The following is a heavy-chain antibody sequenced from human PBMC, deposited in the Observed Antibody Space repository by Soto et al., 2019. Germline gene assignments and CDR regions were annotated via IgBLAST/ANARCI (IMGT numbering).Heavy chain of an antibody. Sequence: QVQLVQSGTEVKKPGSSVKVSSKASGDTFTIFAISWVRQAPGQGLEWMGGIIPTIGTTNYAQRFQGRITITGDESTGTAYMELSSLKSEDTAVYCARDLGSGYDPGDYWGQGTLVTVSS. CDR3: ARDLGSGYDPGDY. CDR2: IIPTIGTT. CDR1: GDTFTIFA. J-gene: IGHJ4*02. V-gene: IGHV1-69*12. D-gene: IGHD5-12*01.